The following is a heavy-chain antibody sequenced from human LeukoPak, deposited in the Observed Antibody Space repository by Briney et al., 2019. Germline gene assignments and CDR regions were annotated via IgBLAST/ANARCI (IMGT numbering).Heavy chain of an antibody. CDR2: ISHSGTT. CDR1: GYSINSGYY. J-gene: IGHJ4*02. V-gene: IGHV4-38-2*02. CDR3: ATFFGVIDDPFDY. Sequence: PSETLSLTCTVSGYSINSGYYWGWIRQPPGKGLEWIGTISHSGTTFYNSSLQTRVTISLDTSRNHFSLNLTSMTAADTAVYYCATFFGVIDDPFDYWGQGTLVTVSS. D-gene: IGHD3-3*01.